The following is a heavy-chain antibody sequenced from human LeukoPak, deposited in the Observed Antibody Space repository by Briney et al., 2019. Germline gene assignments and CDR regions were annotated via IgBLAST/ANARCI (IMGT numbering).Heavy chain of an antibody. CDR3: ARTYYGDNWFDP. CDR1: GYSISSGYF. CDR2: IYHSGST. J-gene: IGHJ5*02. D-gene: IGHD3-10*01. Sequence: SETLSLTCTVSGYSISSGYFWGWIRQPPGKGLECIGTIYHSGSTYYNPSLKSRVIISVDTTKNQFSLNMRSVTAADTAVYYCARTYYGDNWFDPWGQGTLVTVSS. V-gene: IGHV4-38-2*02.